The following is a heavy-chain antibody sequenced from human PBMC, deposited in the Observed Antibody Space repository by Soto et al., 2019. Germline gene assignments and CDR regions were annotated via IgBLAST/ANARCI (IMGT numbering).Heavy chain of an antibody. D-gene: IGHD3-3*01. CDR3: SRSAVLRFFEWFTVPLVVRGYGFEV. Sequence: SGPTLVKPTQTLTLTCTFSGFSLSTSGVGVGWIRQPPGKALEWLALIYWNDDKRYSPSLKSRLTITKDTSKNQLVLTMYNIDPVDTTQIYLSRSAVLRFFEWFTVPLVVRGYGFEVWGQGTTVTVSS. J-gene: IGHJ6*02. CDR1: GFSLSTSGVG. CDR2: IYWNDDK. V-gene: IGHV2-5*01.